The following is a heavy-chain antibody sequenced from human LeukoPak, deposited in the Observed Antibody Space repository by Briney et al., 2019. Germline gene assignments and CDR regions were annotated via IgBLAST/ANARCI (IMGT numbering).Heavy chain of an antibody. J-gene: IGHJ6*02. CDR1: GGSISSYY. D-gene: IGHD6-13*01. Sequence: PSETLSLTCTVSGGSISSYYWSWIRQPPGKGLEWIGYIYYSGSTNYNPSLKSRVTISVDTSKNQFSLKLSSVTAADTAVYYCARGSRIAAAGSRARYYYYGMDVWGQGTTVTVSS. CDR3: ARGSRIAAAGSRARYYYYGMDV. CDR2: IYYSGST. V-gene: IGHV4-59*01.